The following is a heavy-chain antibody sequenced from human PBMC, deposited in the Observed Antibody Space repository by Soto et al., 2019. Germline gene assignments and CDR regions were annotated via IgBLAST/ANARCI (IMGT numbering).Heavy chain of an antibody. CDR3: AAEGVVVAANGMDV. CDR2: IVVGSGNT. CDR1: GFTFTSSA. V-gene: IGHV1-58*02. J-gene: IGHJ6*02. Sequence: VKVSCKASGFTFTSSAMQWVRQARGQRLEWIGWIVVGSGNTNYAQKFQERVTITRDMSTSTAYMELSSLRSEDTAVYYCAAEGVVVAANGMDVWGQGTTVTVSS. D-gene: IGHD2-15*01.